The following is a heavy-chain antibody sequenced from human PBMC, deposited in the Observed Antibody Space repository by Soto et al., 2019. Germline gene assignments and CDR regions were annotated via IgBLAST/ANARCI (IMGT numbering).Heavy chain of an antibody. Sequence: SVKVSCKTSGGTFNIYAIDWVRQAPGQGLEWMGGIIPLFGRPNYAQKFQGRVTISADEVTSTAYMELSSLRSEDTGVYYCARQFDHDRSGYYYVYWGQGTQVTVSS. D-gene: IGHD3-22*01. CDR2: IIPLFGRP. J-gene: IGHJ4*02. CDR1: GGTFNIYA. CDR3: ARQFDHDRSGYYYVY. V-gene: IGHV1-69*13.